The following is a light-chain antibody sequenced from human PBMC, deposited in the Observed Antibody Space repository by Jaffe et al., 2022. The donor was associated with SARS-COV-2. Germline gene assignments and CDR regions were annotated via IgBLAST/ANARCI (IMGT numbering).Light chain of an antibody. CDR2: DVS. CDR1: SSDIGGYNY. Sequence: QSALTQPASVSGSPGRSITISCTGTSSDIGGYNYVSWYQQHPGKAPKLMIYDVSDRPSGVSNRFSGSKSGNTASLIISGLQAEDEADYYCSSYTSSSTLVVFGGGTKLTVL. CDR3: SSYTSSSTLVV. J-gene: IGLJ2*01. V-gene: IGLV2-14*01.